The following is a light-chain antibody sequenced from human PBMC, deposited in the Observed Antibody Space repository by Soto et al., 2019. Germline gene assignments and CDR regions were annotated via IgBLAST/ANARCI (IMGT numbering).Light chain of an antibody. CDR3: QQFYDVFLT. CDR1: QDIDTS. V-gene: IGKV1-33*01. CDR2: DAS. Sequence: DIQMTQSPSSLSASVGDKVTITCQASQDIDTSLNWYPLRPGEPPKLLIYDASTLETGVPSRFSGSGSGIYFTLTITSLHPEDAATYFCQQFYDVFLTFGGGTRVEFK. J-gene: IGKJ4*01.